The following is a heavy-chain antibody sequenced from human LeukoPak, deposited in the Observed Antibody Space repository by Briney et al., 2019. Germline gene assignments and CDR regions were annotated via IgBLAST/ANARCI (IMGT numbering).Heavy chain of an antibody. D-gene: IGHD1-26*01. CDR1: GFTFTNFV. J-gene: IGHJ4*02. CDR3: AKYFLSGSYYHFDS. V-gene: IGHV3-23*01. CDR2: ISGGGTTT. Sequence: GGSLRLSCAASGFTFTNFVMTWVRQAPGKGLEWVSSISGGGTTTFYADSVRGRFTISRDNSRDTVSLQMSSLRVEDTAMYYCAKYFLSGSYYHFDSWGQGTQVTVSP.